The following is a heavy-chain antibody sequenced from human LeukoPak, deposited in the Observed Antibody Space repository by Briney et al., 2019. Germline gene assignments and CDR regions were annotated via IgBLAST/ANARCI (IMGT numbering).Heavy chain of an antibody. D-gene: IGHD6-13*01. Sequence: PGGSLRLSCAASGFTFSCYWMTWVRQAPGKGLEWVANIKQDGSEKYYVDSVRGRFTISRDNTENSLYLQMNSLRAEDTAVYYCARMSSSSWYVCDYWGQGTLVTVSS. V-gene: IGHV3-7*01. CDR3: ARMSSSSWYVCDY. J-gene: IGHJ4*02. CDR1: GFTFSCYW. CDR2: IKQDGSEK.